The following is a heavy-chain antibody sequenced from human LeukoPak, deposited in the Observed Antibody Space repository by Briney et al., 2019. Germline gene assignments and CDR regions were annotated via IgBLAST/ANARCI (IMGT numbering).Heavy chain of an antibody. Sequence: ASVKVSCKASGYTFTSYDINWVRQATGQGLEWMGWMNPNSGNTGYAQKFQGRVTMTRNTSISTAYMELSSLRSEDTAVYYCARESGATVTKRSSNWFDPWGQGTLVTVSS. V-gene: IGHV1-8*01. J-gene: IGHJ5*02. CDR3: ARESGATVTKRSSNWFDP. CDR2: MNPNSGNT. D-gene: IGHD4-17*01. CDR1: GYTFTSYD.